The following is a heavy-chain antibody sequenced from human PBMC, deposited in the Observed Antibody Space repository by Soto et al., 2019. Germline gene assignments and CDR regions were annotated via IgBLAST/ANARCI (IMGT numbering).Heavy chain of an antibody. V-gene: IGHV6-1*01. CDR2: TYYRSRWYN. D-gene: IGHD3-16*01. J-gene: IGHJ4*02. CDR3: ARNGGGGDY. CDR1: GDSVSSNSAA. Sequence: SQTLSLTCAISGDSVSSNSAAWNWIRQSPSRGLEWLGKTYYRSRWYNDYEVCVKSRMTSKADTSKNQISLQLNSVTPEDTTDNYWARNGGGGDYWGQGTLVTVSS.